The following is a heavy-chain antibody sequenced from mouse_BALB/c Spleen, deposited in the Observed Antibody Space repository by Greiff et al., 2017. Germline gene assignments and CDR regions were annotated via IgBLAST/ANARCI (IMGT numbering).Heavy chain of an antibody. CDR1: GFAFSSYD. V-gene: IGHV5-12-1*01. CDR2: ISSGGGST. CDR3: ARHEGGSWYFDV. J-gene: IGHJ1*01. Sequence: EVQGVESGGGLVKPGGSLKLSCAASGFAFSSYDMSWVRQTPEKRLEWVAYISSGGGSTYYPDTVKGRFTISRDNAKNTLYLQMSSLKSEDTAMYYCARHEGGSWYFDVWGAGTTVTVAS.